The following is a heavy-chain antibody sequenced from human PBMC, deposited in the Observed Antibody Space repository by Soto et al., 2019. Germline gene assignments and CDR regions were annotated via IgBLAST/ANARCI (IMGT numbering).Heavy chain of an antibody. CDR1: GFTFSTYW. Sequence: EVQLLGSGGGLVQPGGSLRLSCVGSGFTFSTYWMNWVRQAPGKGLEWVANINPDGNVGTYVDSVRGRFTTSRDNAKNSLXXXXNSLRADDTAVYFCAGWGGHDYNYWGQGIMV. V-gene: IGHV3-7*03. CDR2: INPDGNVG. J-gene: IGHJ4*02. D-gene: IGHD4-4*01. CDR3: AGWGGHDYNY.